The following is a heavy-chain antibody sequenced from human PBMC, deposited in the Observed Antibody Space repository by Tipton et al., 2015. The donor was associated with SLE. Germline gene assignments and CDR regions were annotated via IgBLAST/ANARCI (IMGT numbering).Heavy chain of an antibody. CDR2: ISSSGSTI. D-gene: IGHD2/OR15-2a*01. CDR1: GFTFSNAW. Sequence: GSLRLSCAASGFTFSNAWMSWVRQAPGKGLEWVSYISSSGSTIYYADSVKGRFTICRDNSKNTLYLQMNSLRAEDTAVYYCAREIGYFDYWGQGTLVTVSS. CDR3: AREIGYFDY. V-gene: IGHV3-11*01. J-gene: IGHJ4*02.